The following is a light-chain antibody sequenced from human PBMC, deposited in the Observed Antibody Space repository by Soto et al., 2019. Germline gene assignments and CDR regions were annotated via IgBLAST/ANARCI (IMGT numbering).Light chain of an antibody. CDR3: QQYGTSPQT. CDR2: DAS. CDR1: QSVSTY. J-gene: IGKJ1*01. Sequence: EVVLTQSPATLSLSPGETATLSFRASQSVSTYLAWYQQRPGQAPRLLIYDASYRATDTPPRFSGSGSGTDFTLTISRLEPEDFAVYYCQQYGTSPQTFGQGTKVDIK. V-gene: IGKV3-11*01.